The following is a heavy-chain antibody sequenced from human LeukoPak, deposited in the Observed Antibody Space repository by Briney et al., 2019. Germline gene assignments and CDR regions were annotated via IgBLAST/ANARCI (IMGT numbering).Heavy chain of an antibody. CDR2: ISGSGGST. V-gene: IGHV3-23*01. D-gene: IGHD2-15*01. Sequence: GGSLRHSCAASGFTFNNYAMASVRQAPGKGLEWVSRISGSGGSTFYSVKGRFIISRDNSKNSLFLQMNRLRAEDTAIYYCAKAGEYCTDGSCYSENYYFDYWGQGTLVTVSS. J-gene: IGHJ4*02. CDR3: AKAGEYCTDGSCYSENYYFDY. CDR1: GFTFNNYA.